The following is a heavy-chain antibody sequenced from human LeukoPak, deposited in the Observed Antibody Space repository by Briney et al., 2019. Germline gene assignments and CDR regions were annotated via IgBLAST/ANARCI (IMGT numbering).Heavy chain of an antibody. CDR1: GFTFNSYA. J-gene: IGHJ4*02. CDR2: TSDSGGST. Sequence: PGGSLRLSCAASGFTFNSYAMSWVRQAPGKGLEWVSGTSDSGGSTYYADSVKGRFTISRDNSKNTLYLQMNSLRAEDTAVYYCAKGDMIVVVSPDYWGQGTLVTVSS. D-gene: IGHD3-22*01. V-gene: IGHV3-23*01. CDR3: AKGDMIVVVSPDY.